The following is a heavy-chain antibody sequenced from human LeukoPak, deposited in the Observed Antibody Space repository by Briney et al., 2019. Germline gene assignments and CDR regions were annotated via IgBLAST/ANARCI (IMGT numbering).Heavy chain of an antibody. CDR1: GGTFSSYS. Sequence: ASVTVSCKASGGTFSSYSISWVRQAPGQGLEWMGWMNPNSGNTGYAQKFQGRVNMTRNTAISTAYMELSSLRAEDTAVYYCARLGAAGIDYWGQGTLVTVSS. CDR3: ARLGAAGIDY. D-gene: IGHD6-13*01. CDR2: MNPNSGNT. J-gene: IGHJ4*02. V-gene: IGHV1-8*02.